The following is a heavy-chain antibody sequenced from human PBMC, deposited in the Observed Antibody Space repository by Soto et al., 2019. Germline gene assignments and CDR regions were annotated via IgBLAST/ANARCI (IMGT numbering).Heavy chain of an antibody. CDR2: INPNNGAV. V-gene: IGHV1-2*02. D-gene: IGHD3-16*01. Sequence: ASVKVSCKASGYTFTGYYMHWVRQAPGLGLEWMAWINPNNGAVKYKQKFQGRLTLTRDTCILTAYMELSRLTPDDTAVYYCATNCGFGGVTKWYMNVWGQGTTVTV. CDR3: ATNCGFGGVTKWYMNV. J-gene: IGHJ6*02. CDR1: GYTFTGYY.